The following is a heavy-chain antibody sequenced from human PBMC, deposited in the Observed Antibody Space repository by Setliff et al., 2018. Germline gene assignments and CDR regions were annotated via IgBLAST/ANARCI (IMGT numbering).Heavy chain of an antibody. Sequence: GASVKVSCKTSGYTFDDYGIAWVRQAPGQGLEWMGWISPHTGNTYYTPKLHARVTLTTDTSARTAYMELRSLSSDDTAVYYCSRLVRFCTRTACQRLSGGEFWGQGTLVTSPQ. CDR3: SRLVRFCTRTACQRLSGGEF. CDR2: ISPHTGNT. D-gene: IGHD2-8*01. J-gene: IGHJ4*02. CDR1: GYTFDDYG. V-gene: IGHV1-18*01.